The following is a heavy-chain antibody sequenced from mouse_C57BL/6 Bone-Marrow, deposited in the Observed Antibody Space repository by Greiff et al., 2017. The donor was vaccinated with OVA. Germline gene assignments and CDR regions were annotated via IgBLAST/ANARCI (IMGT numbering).Heavy chain of an antibody. CDR2: IVPACGST. CDR1: GYTFTGYW. CDR3: ASSLYARNY. V-gene: IGHV1-9*01. D-gene: IGHD6-2*01. Sequence: QVQLQQSGAELMKPGASVKLSCKATGYTFTGYWIEWVKQRPGHGLEWIGEIVPACGSTNYNQKFKGKATLTADTSSNTAYMQLSSLTTEDSAIYYCASSLYARNYWCQGTAVTLTS. J-gene: IGHJ4*01.